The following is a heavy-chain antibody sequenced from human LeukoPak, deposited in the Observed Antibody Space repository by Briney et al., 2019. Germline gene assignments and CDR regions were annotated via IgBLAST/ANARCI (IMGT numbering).Heavy chain of an antibody. CDR2: VNHSGST. J-gene: IGHJ5*02. V-gene: IGHV4-34*01. D-gene: IGHD3-3*01. CDR1: GGSFSGYY. Sequence: SETLSLTCAVYGGSFSGYYWSWIRQPPGKGLEWIGEVNHSGSTNYNPSLKSRVTISVDTSKNQFSLKLSSVTAADTAVYYCARFSRFTGYNWFDPWGQGTLVTVSS. CDR3: ARFSRFTGYNWFDP.